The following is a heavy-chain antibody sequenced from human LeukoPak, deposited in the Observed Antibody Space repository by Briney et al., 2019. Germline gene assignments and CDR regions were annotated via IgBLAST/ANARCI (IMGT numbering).Heavy chain of an antibody. D-gene: IGHD1-26*01. CDR1: GGSITSSGHS. CDR2: IYYTGRT. V-gene: IGHV4-39*07. CDR3: ARHGTLGSTTYPLDY. J-gene: IGHJ4*02. Sequence: SETLSLTCTVSGGSITSSGHSWGWIRQPPGKGLEWTGTIYYTGRTYYNPSLKSRVTISVDTSKNQFSLKLSSVTAADTAVYYCARHGTLGSTTYPLDYWGQGTLVTVSS.